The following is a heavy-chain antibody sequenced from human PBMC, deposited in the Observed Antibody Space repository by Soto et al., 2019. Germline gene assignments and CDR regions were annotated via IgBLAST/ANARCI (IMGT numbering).Heavy chain of an antibody. J-gene: IGHJ4*02. CDR2: ISSSSSYI. Sequence: PGGSLRLSCAASGFTFSSYSMNWVRQAPGKGLEWVSSISSSSSYIYYADSVKGRFTISRDNAKNSLYLQMNSLRAEDTDVYYCARDLVVVAAIFDYWGQGTLVTVSS. CDR3: ARDLVVVAAIFDY. V-gene: IGHV3-21*01. D-gene: IGHD2-15*01. CDR1: GFTFSSYS.